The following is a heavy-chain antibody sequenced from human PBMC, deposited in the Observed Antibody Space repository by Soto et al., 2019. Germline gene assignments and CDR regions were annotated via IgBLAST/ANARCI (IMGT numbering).Heavy chain of an antibody. Sequence: GGSLRLSCAASGFTFSNAWMNWVRQAPGKGLEWVGLIKSKTDGGTTDYAAPVKGRFTISRDDSKNTLYLQMNSLKTEDTAVYYCHLYSSSWYDDYYGMDVWGQGTTVTVSS. CDR1: GFTFSNAW. D-gene: IGHD6-13*01. V-gene: IGHV3-15*07. CDR2: IKSKTDGGTT. CDR3: HLYSSSWYDDYYGMDV. J-gene: IGHJ6*02.